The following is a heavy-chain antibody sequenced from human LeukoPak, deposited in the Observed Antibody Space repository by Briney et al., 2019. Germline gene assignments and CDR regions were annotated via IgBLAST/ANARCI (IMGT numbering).Heavy chain of an antibody. Sequence: SETLSLTCAVYGGSFSGYCWSWIRQPPGKGLEWIGEINHSGSTNYNPSLKSRVTISVDTSKNQFSLKLSSVTAADTAVYYCARSNGGGTLKYARYWGQGTLVTVSS. CDR3: ARSNGGGTLKYARY. CDR1: GGSFSGYC. CDR2: INHSGST. J-gene: IGHJ4*02. V-gene: IGHV4-34*01. D-gene: IGHD4-23*01.